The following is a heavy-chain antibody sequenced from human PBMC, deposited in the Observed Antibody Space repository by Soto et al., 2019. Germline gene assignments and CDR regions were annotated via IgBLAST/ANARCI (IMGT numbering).Heavy chain of an antibody. CDR2: MHYTGFS. Sequence: PSETLSLTCSFSGDSVTSHYLTWIRQSPEKGLEWIGYMHYTGFSHYNPSLKSRLTLSVDRSKNQFTLQLTSVTVADTAVYYCATSCGNVGFDYWGQGTQVTVSS. CDR1: GDSVTSHY. D-gene: IGHD3-10*01. J-gene: IGHJ4*02. CDR3: ATSCGNVGFDY. V-gene: IGHV4-59*02.